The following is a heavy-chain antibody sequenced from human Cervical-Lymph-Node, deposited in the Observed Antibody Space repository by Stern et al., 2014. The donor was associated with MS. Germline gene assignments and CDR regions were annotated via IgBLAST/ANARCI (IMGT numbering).Heavy chain of an antibody. CDR3: TREATAHSGTFDF. CDR2: IVPMYGAA. D-gene: IGHD1-14*01. J-gene: IGHJ4*02. CDR1: GGRFSSYA. V-gene: IGHV1-69*01. Sequence: QVQLVQSGAGMKKPGSSVKVSCKASGGRFSSYAVNWVRQAPGQAPEWMGGIVPMYGAANYAQKFQGRVTLIADESTSTAYMELISLTSEDTAVYYCTREATAHSGTFDFWGQGTLVTV.